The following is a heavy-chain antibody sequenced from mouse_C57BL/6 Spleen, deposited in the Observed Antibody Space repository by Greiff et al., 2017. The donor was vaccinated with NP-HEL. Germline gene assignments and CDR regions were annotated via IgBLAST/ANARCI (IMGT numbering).Heavy chain of an antibody. D-gene: IGHD2-5*01. CDR3: ARRGAYYSNYDAMAN. V-gene: IGHV5-17*01. CDR2: ISSGSSTI. Sequence: EVNVVESGGGLVKPGGSLKRSCAASGFTFSDYGMHWVRQAPEKGLEWVAYISSGSSTIYYADTVKGRFTISRDNAKNTLFLQMTSLRSEEQAMYYCARRGAYYSNYDAMANWGQGTSVTVSS. J-gene: IGHJ4*01. CDR1: GFTFSDYG.